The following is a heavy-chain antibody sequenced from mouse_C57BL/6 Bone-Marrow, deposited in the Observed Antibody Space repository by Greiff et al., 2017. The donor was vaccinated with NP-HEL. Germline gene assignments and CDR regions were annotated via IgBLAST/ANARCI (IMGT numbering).Heavy chain of an antibody. J-gene: IGHJ4*01. D-gene: IGHD4-1*01. CDR1: GYTFTDYY. Sequence: EVQLQQSGPVLVKPGASVKMSCKASGYTFTDYYMNWVKQSHGKSLEWIGVINPYNGGTSYNQKFKGKATLTVDKSSSTAYMELNSLTSEDSAVYYGARSLTGTEGGAMDYWGQGTSVTVSS. CDR3: ARSLTGTEGGAMDY. V-gene: IGHV1-19*01. CDR2: INPYNGGT.